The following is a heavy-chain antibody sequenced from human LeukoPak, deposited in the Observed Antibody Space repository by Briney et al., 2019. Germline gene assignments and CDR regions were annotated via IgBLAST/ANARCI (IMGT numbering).Heavy chain of an antibody. V-gene: IGHV3-48*03. CDR2: ISSSGSTI. CDR1: GFTFSSYE. D-gene: IGHD1-1*01. J-gene: IGHJ4*02. CDR3: ARDWKGIDY. Sequence: GGSLRLSCAASGFTFSSYEMNWVREAPGKGLEWVSYISSSGSTIYYADSVKGRFTMSRDNAKNSLYLQMNSLRAEDTAVYYCARDWKGIDYWGQGTLVTVSS.